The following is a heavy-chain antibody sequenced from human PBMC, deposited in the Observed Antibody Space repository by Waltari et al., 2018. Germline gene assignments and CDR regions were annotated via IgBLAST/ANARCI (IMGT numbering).Heavy chain of an antibody. J-gene: IGHJ4*02. V-gene: IGHV3-7*01. Sequence: EVQLVESGGGLVQPGGSLRLSCAAPGFTFSSYWMSWVRQAPGKGLEWVANIKQDGSEKYYVDSVKGRFTISRDNAKNSLYLQMISLRAEDTAVYYCATEPYSSSYYFDYWGQGTLVTVSS. CDR1: GFTFSSYW. CDR2: IKQDGSEK. CDR3: ATEPYSSSYYFDY. D-gene: IGHD6-6*01.